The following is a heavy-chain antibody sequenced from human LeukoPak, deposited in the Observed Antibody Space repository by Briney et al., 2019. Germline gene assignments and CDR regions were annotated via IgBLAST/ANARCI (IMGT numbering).Heavy chain of an antibody. Sequence: PGGSLRLSCAASGFTLSNYAMHWVRQAPGKGLEWVSGISWNSGSIGYADSVKGRFTISRDNAKNSLYLQMNSLRAEDTALYYCAKEDYDGCSYWGQGTLVTVSS. CDR3: AKEDYDGCSY. CDR1: GFTLSNYA. J-gene: IGHJ4*02. D-gene: IGHD3-22*01. CDR2: ISWNSGSI. V-gene: IGHV3-9*01.